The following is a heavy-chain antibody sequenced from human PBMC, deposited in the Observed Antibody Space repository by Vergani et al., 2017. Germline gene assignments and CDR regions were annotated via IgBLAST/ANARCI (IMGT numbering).Heavy chain of an antibody. V-gene: IGHV3-23*01. Sequence: EVQLLESGGGLVQPGGSLRLSCAASGFTFSSYAMSWVRQAPGKGLEWVSIISGSATGGVTYVEDSVKGRFTIFRDNTKNTLYLQMNSLRAEDTAVYYCAKLPSGGIVGRLYYFDGWGKGTLVTVSS. J-gene: IGHJ4*02. CDR3: AKLPSGGIVGRLYYFDG. D-gene: IGHD1-26*01. CDR1: GFTFSSYA. CDR2: ISGSATGGVT.